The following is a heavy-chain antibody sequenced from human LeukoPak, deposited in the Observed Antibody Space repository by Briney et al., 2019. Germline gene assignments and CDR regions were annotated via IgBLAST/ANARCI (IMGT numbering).Heavy chain of an antibody. Sequence: GGSLRLSCVASGFTSSNLAMGWVRQAPGKGLEWVSVISDSGGTTYYADSVKGRFTISRDNSRNTLYLQMNSLRAEDTAVYYCAKVNGYSYGYGDYWGQGTLVTVSS. CDR1: GFTSSNLA. D-gene: IGHD5-18*01. CDR2: ISDSGGTT. CDR3: AKVNGYSYGYGDY. J-gene: IGHJ4*02. V-gene: IGHV3-23*01.